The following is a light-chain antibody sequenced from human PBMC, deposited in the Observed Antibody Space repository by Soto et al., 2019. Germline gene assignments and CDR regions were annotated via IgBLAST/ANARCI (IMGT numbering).Light chain of an antibody. J-gene: IGLJ1*01. CDR3: VSYTSSTTYV. CDR1: SSDVGSYNR. CDR2: DVA. Sequence: QSALTQPPSVSGSPGQSVTISCTGTSSDVGSYNRVSWYQQPPGTAPKLIIYDVANRPSGVSNRFSGSKSGSTASLIISRLQTEDEADYYCVSYTSSTTYVFGTGTKLTVL. V-gene: IGLV2-18*02.